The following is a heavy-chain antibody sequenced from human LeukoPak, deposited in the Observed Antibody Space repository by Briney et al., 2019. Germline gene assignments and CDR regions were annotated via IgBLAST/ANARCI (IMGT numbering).Heavy chain of an antibody. CDR3: ARAEYSWSAEWTQFYFDY. V-gene: IGHV3-48*03. CDR2: ISSSGSTR. CDR1: GFTFSSYE. J-gene: IGHJ4*02. D-gene: IGHD1-26*01. Sequence: AGSLRLSCAGSGFTFSSYEMNWVRQAPGKGLEWVSYISSSGSTRYYADSVKGRFTVSRDNAKNSLYLQMDSLRAEDTAVYYCARAEYSWSAEWTQFYFDYWGQGTLVTVSS.